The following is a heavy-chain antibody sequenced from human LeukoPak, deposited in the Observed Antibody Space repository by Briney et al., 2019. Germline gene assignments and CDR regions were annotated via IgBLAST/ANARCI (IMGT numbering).Heavy chain of an antibody. Sequence: PSETLSLTCTVSGGSISSGDYYWSWIRQPPGKGLEWIGEINHSGSTNYNPSLKSRVTISVDTSKNQFSLKLSSVTAADTAVYYCARGYYSSSWYLPASFDYWGQGTLVTVSS. CDR3: ARGYYSSSWYLPASFDY. D-gene: IGHD6-13*01. CDR1: GGSISSGDYY. CDR2: INHSGST. V-gene: IGHV4-39*07. J-gene: IGHJ4*02.